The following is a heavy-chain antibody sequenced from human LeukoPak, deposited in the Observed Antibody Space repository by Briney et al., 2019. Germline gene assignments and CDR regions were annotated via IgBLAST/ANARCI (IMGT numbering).Heavy chain of an antibody. Sequence: PGGSLRLSCAASGFTFSSYAMHWVRQAPGKGLEWVAVISYDGSNKYYADSVKGRFTISRDNSKNTLYLQMNSLRAEDTAVYYCARDADTAMVYYYFDYWGQGTLVTVSS. CDR3: ARDADTAMVYYYFDY. J-gene: IGHJ4*02. D-gene: IGHD5-18*01. CDR2: ISYDGSNK. V-gene: IGHV3-30-3*01. CDR1: GFTFSSYA.